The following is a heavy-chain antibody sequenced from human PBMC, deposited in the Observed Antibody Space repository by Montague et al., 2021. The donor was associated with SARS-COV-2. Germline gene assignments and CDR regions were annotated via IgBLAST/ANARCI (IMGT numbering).Heavy chain of an antibody. D-gene: IGHD6-19*01. J-gene: IGHJ5*02. Sequence: SETLSLTCNVSGGSISSSTYYWGWTRQPPGKGLEWIGSIYYSGSTYYNPSLKSRVTISVDTSKNQFSLKLSSVTAADTAVYYCVRQPGQWLPREWFWFDPWGQGTLVTVSS. V-gene: IGHV4-39*01. CDR2: IYYSGST. CDR1: GGSISSSTYY. CDR3: VRQPGQWLPREWFWFDP.